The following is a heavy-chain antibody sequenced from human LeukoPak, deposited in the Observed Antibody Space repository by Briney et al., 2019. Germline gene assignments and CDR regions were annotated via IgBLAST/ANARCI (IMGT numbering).Heavy chain of an antibody. CDR3: ARESMMASDY. D-gene: IGHD3-16*01. Sequence: GRSLRLSCAASGFTFSSYAMHWVRQAPGKGLEWVAVISYDGSNKYYAGSVKGRFTISRDNSKNTLYLQMNSLRAEDTAVYYCARESMMASDYWGQGTLVTVSS. CDR1: GFTFSSYA. CDR2: ISYDGSNK. V-gene: IGHV3-30-3*01. J-gene: IGHJ4*02.